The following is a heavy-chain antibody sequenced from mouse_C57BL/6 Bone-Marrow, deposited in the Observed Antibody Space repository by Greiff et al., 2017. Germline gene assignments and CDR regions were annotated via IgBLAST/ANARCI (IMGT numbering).Heavy chain of an antibody. D-gene: IGHD2-5*01. V-gene: IGHV1-26*01. CDR3: ARAYYSTYWYFDV. Sequence: EVKLQQSGPELVKPGASVKISCKASGYTFTDYYMNWVKQSHGKSLEWIGDINPNNGGTSYNQKFKGKATLTVDKSSSTAYMELRSLTSEDSAVYYCARAYYSTYWYFDVGGTGTTVTVAS. J-gene: IGHJ1*03. CDR2: INPNNGGT. CDR1: GYTFTDYY.